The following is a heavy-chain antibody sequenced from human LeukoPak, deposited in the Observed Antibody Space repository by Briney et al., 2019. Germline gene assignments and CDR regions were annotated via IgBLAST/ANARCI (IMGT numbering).Heavy chain of an antibody. V-gene: IGHV1-18*01. CDR2: ISTKNGKT. Sequence: GATVKVSCKASGYTFSSYGISWVRQAPGQGLEWMGWISTKNGKTNYAQKLQGRVTMSTDTSTSTAYMELRSLTSDDTAVYYCARDWYCSRTRCDNCFDPRGQGALVTVPS. J-gene: IGHJ5*02. D-gene: IGHD2-2*01. CDR3: ARDWYCSRTRCDNCFDP. CDR1: GYTFSSYG.